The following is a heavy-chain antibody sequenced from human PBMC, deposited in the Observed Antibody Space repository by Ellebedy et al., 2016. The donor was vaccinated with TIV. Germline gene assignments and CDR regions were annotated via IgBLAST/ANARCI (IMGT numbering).Heavy chain of an antibody. V-gene: IGHV3-48*01. D-gene: IGHD5-24*01. CDR1: GFTFSSYR. CDR2: ISSSSSTI. Sequence: PGGSLRLSCAASGFTFSSYRMNLVRQAPGKGLEWVSYISSSSSTIYYADSVKGRFTISRDNAKNSLYLQMNSLRAEDTAVYYCARATSGFDYWGQGALATVSS. CDR3: ARATSGFDY. J-gene: IGHJ4*02.